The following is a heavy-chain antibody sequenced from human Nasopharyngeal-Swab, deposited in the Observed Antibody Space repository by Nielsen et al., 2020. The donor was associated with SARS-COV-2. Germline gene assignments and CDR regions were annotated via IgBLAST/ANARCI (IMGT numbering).Heavy chain of an antibody. CDR2: ISDSGSHS. Sequence: GGSLRLSCAASGFTFSSYSMNWVRQAPGKGLEWVSFISDSGSHSYYADSVKGRFTISRDNTKNSLSLQMNSLRPDDTAVYYCVTATDHAFDIWGQGTVVTVSS. V-gene: IGHV3-21*04. CDR1: GFTFSSYS. J-gene: IGHJ3*02. CDR3: VTATDHAFDI.